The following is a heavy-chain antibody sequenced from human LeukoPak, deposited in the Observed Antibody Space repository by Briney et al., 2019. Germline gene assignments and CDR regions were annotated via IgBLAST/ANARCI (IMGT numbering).Heavy chain of an antibody. CDR2: INHSGST. CDR1: GGSFSGYY. Sequence: PSETLSLTCAVYGGSFSGYYWSWIRQPPGKGLEWIGEINHSGSTNYNPSLKSRVTISVDTSKNQFSLKLSSVTAADTAVYYCARGPSVVPAASPFDYWGQGTLVTVSS. D-gene: IGHD2-2*01. J-gene: IGHJ4*02. V-gene: IGHV4-34*01. CDR3: ARGPSVVPAASPFDY.